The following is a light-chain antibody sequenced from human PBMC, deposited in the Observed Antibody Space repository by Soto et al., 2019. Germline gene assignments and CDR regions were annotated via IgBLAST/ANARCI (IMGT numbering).Light chain of an antibody. CDR1: SSDVGGYNY. V-gene: IGLV2-14*01. CDR3: SSYIRGSTPDV. CDR2: DVS. Sequence: QSALTQPASVSGSPGQSITISCTGSSSDVGGYNYVSWYQQHPNKAPKLMIYDVSNRPSGVSNRFSGSKSGNTASLTISGLPAEDEADYYCSSYIRGSTPDVFGTRTKVTVL. J-gene: IGLJ1*01.